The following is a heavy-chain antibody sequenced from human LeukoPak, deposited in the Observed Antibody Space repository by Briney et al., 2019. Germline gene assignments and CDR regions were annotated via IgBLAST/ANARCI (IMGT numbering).Heavy chain of an antibody. CDR3: AKRAYYYDSSGYSALDY. CDR2: ISGSGGST. J-gene: IGHJ4*02. D-gene: IGHD3-22*01. V-gene: IGHV3-23*01. Sequence: GGSLRLSCAASGFTFSSYAMSWVRQAPGKGLEWVSAISGSGGSTYYADSVKGRFTISRDNSKNTLYLQMNSLRAEDTAVYYCAKRAYYYDSSGYSALDYWGQGTLVTVSS. CDR1: GFTFSSYA.